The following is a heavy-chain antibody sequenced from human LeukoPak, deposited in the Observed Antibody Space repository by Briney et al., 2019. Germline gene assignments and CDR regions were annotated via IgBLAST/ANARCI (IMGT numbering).Heavy chain of an antibody. CDR2: INPNSGGT. D-gene: IGHD3-10*01. Sequence: ASVKVSCKAFEYTFTGYYMHWVRQAPGQGLEWMGRINPNSGGTNYAQKFQGRVTMTRDTSISTVYMELSRLRSDDTAVYYCAAWAYVSGNGMDVWGQGTTVTVSS. V-gene: IGHV1-2*06. CDR3: AAWAYVSGNGMDV. J-gene: IGHJ6*02. CDR1: EYTFTGYY.